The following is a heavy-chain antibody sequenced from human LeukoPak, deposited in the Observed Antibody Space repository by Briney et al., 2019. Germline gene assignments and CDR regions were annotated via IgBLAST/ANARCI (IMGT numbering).Heavy chain of an antibody. CDR2: ITYNRSKE. D-gene: IGHD4-17*01. CDR3: ARDRRQMTTVTAFDY. CDR1: GFTFSSYS. Sequence: GGSLRLSCAASGFTFSSYSMHWVRQAPGKGPEWVSSITYNRSKEYYADSVKGRFTISRDNAKNTLYLQMNSLRAEDTAVYYCARDRRQMTTVTAFDYWGQGTLVTVSS. J-gene: IGHJ4*02. V-gene: IGHV3-30*03.